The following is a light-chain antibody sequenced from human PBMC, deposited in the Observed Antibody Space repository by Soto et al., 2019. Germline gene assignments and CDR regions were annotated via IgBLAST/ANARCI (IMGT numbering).Light chain of an antibody. V-gene: IGLV2-23*03. J-gene: IGLJ1*01. CDR3: CSYAGSSTFAYV. CDR1: SSDVGSYNL. CDR2: EGS. Sequence: QSALTQPASVSGSPGQSITISCTGTSSDVGSYNLVSWYQQHPGKGPKLMIYEGSKRPSGVSNRFSGSKSGNTASLTISGLQAEDEADYYCCSYAGSSTFAYVFGTGTKLTVL.